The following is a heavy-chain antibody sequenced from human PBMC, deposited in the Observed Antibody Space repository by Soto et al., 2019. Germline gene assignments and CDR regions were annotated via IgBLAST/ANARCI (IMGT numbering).Heavy chain of an antibody. J-gene: IGHJ4*02. V-gene: IGHV1-8*01. CDR3: ARFRTVGAKTPDDY. D-gene: IGHD1-26*01. Sequence: QVQLVQSGAEVKKPGASVKVSCKASGYTFTSYDINWVRQATGQGLEWMGWMNPNSGNTGYAQKFQGRVTMTRNTSISTAYMELSSLRSEDTALYYCARFRTVGAKTPDDYWGQGTLVTVSS. CDR2: MNPNSGNT. CDR1: GYTFTSYD.